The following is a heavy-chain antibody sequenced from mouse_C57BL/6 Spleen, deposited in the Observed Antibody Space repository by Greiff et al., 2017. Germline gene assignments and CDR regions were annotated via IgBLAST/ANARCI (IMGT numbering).Heavy chain of an antibody. CDR2: ISYDGSN. Sequence: VQLKESGPGLVKPSQSLSLTCSVTGYSITSGYYWNWIRQFPGNKLEWMGYISYDGSNNYNPSLKNRISITRDTSKNQFFLKLNSVTTEDTATYYCARGGLRLDYYAMDYWGQGTSVTVSS. V-gene: IGHV3-6*01. J-gene: IGHJ4*01. D-gene: IGHD2-4*01. CDR3: ARGGLRLDYYAMDY. CDR1: GYSITSGYY.